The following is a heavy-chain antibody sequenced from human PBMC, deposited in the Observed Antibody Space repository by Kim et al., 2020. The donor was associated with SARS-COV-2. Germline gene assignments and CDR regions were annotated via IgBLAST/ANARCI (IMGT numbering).Heavy chain of an antibody. V-gene: IGHV3-43*02. CDR1: GFTFDDYA. CDR2: ISGDGGST. J-gene: IGHJ6*02. Sequence: GGSLRLSCAASGFTFDDYAMHWVRQALGKGLEWVSLISGDGGSTYYADSVKGRFTISRDNSKNSLYLQMNSLRTEDTALYYCARSIYVDIVATAYYYYGMDVWGQGTTVTVSS. CDR3: ARSIYVDIVATAYYYYGMDV. D-gene: IGHD5-12*01.